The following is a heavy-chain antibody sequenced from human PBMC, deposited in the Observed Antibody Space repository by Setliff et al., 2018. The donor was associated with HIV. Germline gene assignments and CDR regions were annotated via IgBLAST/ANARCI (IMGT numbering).Heavy chain of an antibody. J-gene: IGHJ4*02. CDR1: GLPFSDYY. Sequence: SETLSLTCALDGLPFSDYYWNWIRQSPERGLEWIVELNHYGHLNYNPSLRSRVTVSVDTSQPQFSLKMSSVTAADTAVYYCVRQAWHDDRDGYVIDYWGQGMLVTVSS. CDR2: LNHYGHL. V-gene: IGHV4-34*01. D-gene: IGHD3-22*01. CDR3: VRQAWHDDRDGYVIDY.